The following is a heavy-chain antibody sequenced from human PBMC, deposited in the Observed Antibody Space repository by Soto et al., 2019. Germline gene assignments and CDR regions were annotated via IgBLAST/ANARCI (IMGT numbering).Heavy chain of an antibody. Sequence: ASVKVSCKASGYTFTSYGISWVRQAPGQGLEWMGWISAYSGNTNYAQKLQGRVTMTTDTSTSTAYMELRSLRSDDTAVYYCARDHRGVPAATLMRYYGMDVWGQGTTVTVS. CDR3: ARDHRGVPAATLMRYYGMDV. D-gene: IGHD2-2*01. J-gene: IGHJ6*02. V-gene: IGHV1-18*01. CDR2: ISAYSGNT. CDR1: GYTFTSYG.